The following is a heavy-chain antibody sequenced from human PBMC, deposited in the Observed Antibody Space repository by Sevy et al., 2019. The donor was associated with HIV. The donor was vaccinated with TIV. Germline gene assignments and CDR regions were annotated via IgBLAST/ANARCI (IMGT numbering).Heavy chain of an antibody. J-gene: IGHJ4*02. D-gene: IGHD6-19*01. CDR2: IGAYNGNT. Sequence: ASVKVSCKASGYTFTTYGISWVRQAPGQGLEWMGWIGAYNGNTNYAQKFQGRVTMTTDTSTSTAYMELGSLRSDDAAGYFCARGSSVWYMHFDYWGQGTLVTVSS. V-gene: IGHV1-18*01. CDR1: GYTFTTYG. CDR3: ARGSSVWYMHFDY.